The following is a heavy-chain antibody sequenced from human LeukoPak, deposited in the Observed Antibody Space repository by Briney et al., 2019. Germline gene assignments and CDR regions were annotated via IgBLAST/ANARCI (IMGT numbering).Heavy chain of an antibody. CDR2: IYSGGST. Sequence: GGSLRLSCAASGFTVSSNYMSWVRQAPGKGLEWVSVIYSGGSTYYADSVKGRFTISRDNSKNTLYLQMNSLRAEDTAVYYCARVETVPAATAYYYYYMDVWGKGTTVTVSS. J-gene: IGHJ6*03. D-gene: IGHD2-2*01. CDR1: GFTVSSNY. V-gene: IGHV3-53*01. CDR3: ARVETVPAATAYYYYYMDV.